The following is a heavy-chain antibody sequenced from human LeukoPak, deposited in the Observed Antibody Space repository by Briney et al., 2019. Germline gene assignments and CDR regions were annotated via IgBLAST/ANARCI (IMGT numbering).Heavy chain of an antibody. CDR2: IIPMFDTA. CDR3: ARARSGPYGSGSLDAFDI. CDR1: GGTFSSYP. V-gene: IGHV1-69*06. D-gene: IGHD3-10*01. Sequence: GASVKVSCKASGGTFSSYPISWVRQAPGQGLEWMGGIIPMFDTADFAQKFQGRVTITADTSTSTAYMQLSSLGSEDTAVYYCARARSGPYGSGSLDAFDIWGQGTMVTVSS. J-gene: IGHJ3*02.